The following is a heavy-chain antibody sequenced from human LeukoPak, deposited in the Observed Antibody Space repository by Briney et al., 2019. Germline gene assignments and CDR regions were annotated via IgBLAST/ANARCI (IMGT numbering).Heavy chain of an antibody. V-gene: IGHV3-48*03. J-gene: IGHJ4*02. CDR3: ARDRRRDGNNYLDY. Sequence: GGSLRLFCAASGFTFSSYEMNWVRQAPGKGLEWVSYISSSGSTKYYADSVKGRFTISRDNAKDSLYPQMNSLRAEDTALYYCARDRRRDGNNYLDYWGQGTLVTVSS. CDR2: ISSSGSTK. D-gene: IGHD5-24*01. CDR1: GFTFSSYE.